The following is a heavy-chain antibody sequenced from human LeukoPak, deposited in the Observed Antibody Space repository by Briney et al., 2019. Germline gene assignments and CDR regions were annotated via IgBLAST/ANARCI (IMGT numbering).Heavy chain of an antibody. V-gene: IGHV4-61*02. D-gene: IGHD3-10*01. CDR2: IYTSGST. CDR1: GGSISSGSYY. CDR3: ATLTPVRGVFDY. Sequence: SETLSLTCTVSGGSISSGSYYWSWLRQPAGKGLEWIGRIYTSGSTNYNPSLKSRVTISVDTSKNQFSLKLSSVTAADTAVYYCATLTPVRGVFDYWGQGTLVTVSS. J-gene: IGHJ4*02.